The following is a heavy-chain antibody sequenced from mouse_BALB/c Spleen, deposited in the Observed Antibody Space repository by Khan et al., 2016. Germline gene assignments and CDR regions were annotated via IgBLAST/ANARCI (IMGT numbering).Heavy chain of an antibody. CDR3: ARSYYGYFAMDY. CDR2: IFPGSGST. V-gene: IGHV1-77*01. J-gene: IGHJ4*01. D-gene: IGHD1-2*01. Sequence: QVQLQQSGTELPRPGASVKLSCKASVYTFTDYYLHWVKQRTGQGLEWIGEIFPGSGSTYYNEKFKGKASLTADTSSSTAYMQLSSLTSEDSAVYFCARSYYGYFAMDYWGHGASVTVSS. CDR1: VYTFTDYY.